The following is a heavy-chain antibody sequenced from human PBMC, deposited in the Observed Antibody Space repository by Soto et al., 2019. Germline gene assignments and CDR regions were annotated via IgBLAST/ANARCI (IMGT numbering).Heavy chain of an antibody. CDR1: GGSISSGGYS. Sequence: SETLSLTCAVSGGSISSGGYSWSWIRQPPGKGLNYIGYIYHSGSTYYNPSLKSRVTISVDRSKNQFSLKLSSVTAADTAVYYCARVSGSYYYGMYVWGQGTTVTVSS. D-gene: IGHD1-26*01. V-gene: IGHV4-30-2*01. CDR2: IYHSGST. CDR3: ARVSGSYYYGMYV. J-gene: IGHJ6*02.